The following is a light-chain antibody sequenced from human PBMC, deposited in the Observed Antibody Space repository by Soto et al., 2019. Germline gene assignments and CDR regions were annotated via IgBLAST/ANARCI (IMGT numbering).Light chain of an antibody. V-gene: IGLV2-14*01. CDR3: SSYTSSSIDYV. CDR2: EVS. J-gene: IGLJ1*01. Sequence: QSALTQPASVSGSPGQSITISCTGTSSDVGGYNYVSWYQHHPGKAPKLMIYEVSNQPSGVSNRFSGSKSGNTASLTISGLQAEDEADYYCSSYTSSSIDYVFGTGTKLTVL. CDR1: SSDVGGYNY.